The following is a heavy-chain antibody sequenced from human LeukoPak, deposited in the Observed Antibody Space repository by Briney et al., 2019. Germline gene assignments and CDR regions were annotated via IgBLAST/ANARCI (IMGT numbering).Heavy chain of an antibody. CDR3: LRDLNWSLDQ. J-gene: IGHJ4*02. Sequence: GGSLRLSCAASGCTFSNYMMHWVRQAPGKGLVWVSRIKSDGITITYADSVKGRFTISRDNAKNTLYLQFNSLRAEDTAVYYCLRDLNWSLDQWGQGTLVTVSS. D-gene: IGHD1-20*01. V-gene: IGHV3-74*01. CDR1: GCTFSNYM. CDR2: IKSDGITI.